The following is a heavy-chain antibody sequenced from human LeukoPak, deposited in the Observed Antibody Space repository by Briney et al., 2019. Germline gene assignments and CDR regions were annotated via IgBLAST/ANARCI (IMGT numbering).Heavy chain of an antibody. D-gene: IGHD6-19*01. J-gene: IGHJ4*02. V-gene: IGHV1-69*13. CDR2: IIPIFGTA. CDR1: GGTFISYA. Sequence: SVKVSCKASGGTFISYAISWVRQAPGQGLEWMGGIIPIFGTANYAQKFQGRVTITADESTSTAYMELSRLRSDDTAVYYCARVSGSGGAFDYWGQGTLVTVSS. CDR3: ARVSGSGGAFDY.